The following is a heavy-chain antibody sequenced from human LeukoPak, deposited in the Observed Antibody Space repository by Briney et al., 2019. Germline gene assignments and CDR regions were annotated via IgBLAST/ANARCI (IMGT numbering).Heavy chain of an antibody. V-gene: IGHV3-7*03. CDR3: ARGGGLDV. J-gene: IGHJ6*02. Sequence: PGGSLRLSCAASGFTFSSYWMNWARQAPGKGLEWVASINHNGSVNYYVDSVKGRFTISRDNAKNSLYLQMSNLRAEDTAVCFCARGGGLDVWGQGATVTVSS. CDR1: GFTFSSYW. CDR2: INHNGSVN. D-gene: IGHD3-16*01.